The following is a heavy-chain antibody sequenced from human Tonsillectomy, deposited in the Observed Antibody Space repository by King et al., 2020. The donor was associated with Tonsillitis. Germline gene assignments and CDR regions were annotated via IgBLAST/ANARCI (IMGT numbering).Heavy chain of an antibody. Sequence: VQLVESVGGVVQPGRSLRLSCAASGFTFSSYGMHWVRQAPGKGLEWVAVISYDGSNKYYADSVKGRFNISRDNSKNTLYLQMNSLGAEDTAVYYCAKDLNSGSPYWGQGTLVTVSS. CDR2: ISYDGSNK. D-gene: IGHD1-26*01. CDR1: GFTFSSYG. CDR3: AKDLNSGSPY. V-gene: IGHV3-30*18. J-gene: IGHJ4*02.